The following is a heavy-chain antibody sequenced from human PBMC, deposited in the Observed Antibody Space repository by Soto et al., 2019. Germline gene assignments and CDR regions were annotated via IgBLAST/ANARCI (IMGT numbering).Heavy chain of an antibody. V-gene: IGHV3-30*18. CDR1: GFTFSSYG. Sequence: ESGGGVVQPGRSLRLSCAASGFTFSSYGMHWVRQAPGKGLEWVAVISYDGSNKYYADSVKGRFTISRDNSKNTLYLQMNSLRAEDTAVYYCAKDREQQWGQGTLVTVSS. D-gene: IGHD1-26*01. CDR3: AKDREQQ. CDR2: ISYDGSNK. J-gene: IGHJ4*02.